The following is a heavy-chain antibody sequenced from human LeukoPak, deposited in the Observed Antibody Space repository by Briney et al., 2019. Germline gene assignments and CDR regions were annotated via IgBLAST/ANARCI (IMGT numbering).Heavy chain of an antibody. CDR2: IRFDGGNK. Sequence: GGSLRLSCAASGFTFSSYWMHWVRQAPGKGLEWVAFIRFDGGNKYYADSVKGRFSVSRDNSWNTLYLQMNSLRPEDTAVYYCAKDAPCINGVCALSGWGQGTLVTVPS. J-gene: IGHJ4*02. CDR1: GFTFSSYW. V-gene: IGHV3-30*02. D-gene: IGHD2-8*01. CDR3: AKDAPCINGVCALSG.